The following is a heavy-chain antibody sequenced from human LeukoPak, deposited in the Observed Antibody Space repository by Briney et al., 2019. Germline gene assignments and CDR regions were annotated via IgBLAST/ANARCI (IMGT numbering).Heavy chain of an antibody. V-gene: IGHV4-39*01. Sequence: SETLSLTCAVSGGSISSNSYYWGWIRQPPGKGLEWIGSIYYSGSTYYNPSLKSRVTISVDTSKNQFSLKLSSVTAADTAVYYCARREVVVTAIHNWFDPWGQGTLVTVSS. J-gene: IGHJ5*02. CDR3: ARREVVVTAIHNWFDP. CDR1: GGSISSNSYY. D-gene: IGHD2-21*02. CDR2: IYYSGST.